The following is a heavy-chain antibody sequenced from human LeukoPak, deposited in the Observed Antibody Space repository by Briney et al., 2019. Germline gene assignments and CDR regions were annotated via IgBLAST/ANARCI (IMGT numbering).Heavy chain of an antibody. CDR3: ARAKTRRGYCSGGSCYAYYYYYMDV. CDR2: ISSSSSYI. J-gene: IGHJ6*03. CDR1: GFTFSSYS. V-gene: IGHV3-21*01. D-gene: IGHD2-15*01. Sequence: GGSLRLSCAASGFTFSSYSMNWVRQAPGKGLEWVSSISSSSSYIYYADSVKGRFTISRDNAKNSLYLQMNSLRAEDTAVYYCARAKTRRGYCSGGSCYAYYYYYMDVWGKGTTVTVSS.